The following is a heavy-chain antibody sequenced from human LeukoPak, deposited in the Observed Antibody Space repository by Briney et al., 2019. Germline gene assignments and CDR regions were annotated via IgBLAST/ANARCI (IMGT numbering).Heavy chain of an antibody. CDR3: AGERGEEYSSGWYKTNFFYN. CDR2: GDYSGGT. V-gene: IGHV4-39*07. D-gene: IGHD6-19*01. CDR1: GDSFTSVTDY. J-gene: IGHJ4*02. Sequence: SETLSLTCTVSGDSFTSVTDYWAWIRQPPGKGLEWIATGDYSGGTYYNPSLESRVAMSADMSKNQISLQLTSVTGADTAVYYCAGERGEEYSSGWYKTNFFYNWGQGIRVTVSS.